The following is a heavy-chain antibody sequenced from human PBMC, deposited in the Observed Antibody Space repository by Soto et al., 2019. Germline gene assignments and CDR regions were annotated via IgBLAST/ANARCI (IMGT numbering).Heavy chain of an antibody. CDR3: ARGSYGKAFDY. J-gene: IGHJ4*02. V-gene: IGHV4-31*03. CDR2: IYYSGST. Sequence: PSETLSLTCTVSGGSISSGGYYWSWIRQHPGKGLEWIGYIYYSGSTYYNPSLKSRVTISVDTSKNQFSLKLRSEDTAVYYCARGSYGKAFDYWGQGTLVTVSS. D-gene: IGHD5-18*01. CDR1: GGSISSGGYY.